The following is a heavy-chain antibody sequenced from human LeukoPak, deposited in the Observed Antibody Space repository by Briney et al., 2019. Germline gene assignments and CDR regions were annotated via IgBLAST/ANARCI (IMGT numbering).Heavy chain of an antibody. CDR3: VKRVTSYWYFDL. CDR1: GLTFSRSA. V-gene: IGHV3-23*01. D-gene: IGHD2-21*02. Sequence: SGGSLRLSCAVSGLTFSRSAMGWARQTPGKGLEWVSGINDSGGNTYYADSVRGRFTISRDNSKNTLYLRMNSLRAEDTALYYCVKRVTSYWYFDLWGPGTLVTVSS. J-gene: IGHJ2*01. CDR2: INDSGGNT.